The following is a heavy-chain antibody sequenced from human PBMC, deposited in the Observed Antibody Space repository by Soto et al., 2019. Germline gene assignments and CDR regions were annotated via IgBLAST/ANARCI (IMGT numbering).Heavy chain of an antibody. Sequence: VQLVESGGGVVKPGRSLRLSCAASGFTFSSYGMHWVGQAPGRGLEWVAATSDDGSKKYYADSVKGRFTISRDNSKNTLYLEMNSLRAEDTDVYYCANPVYRSYGGTDAFDHWGQGTMVTVSS. CDR1: GFTFSSYG. D-gene: IGHD5-12*01. J-gene: IGHJ3*01. CDR3: ANPVYRSYGGTDAFDH. V-gene: IGHV3-30*18. CDR2: TSDDGSKK.